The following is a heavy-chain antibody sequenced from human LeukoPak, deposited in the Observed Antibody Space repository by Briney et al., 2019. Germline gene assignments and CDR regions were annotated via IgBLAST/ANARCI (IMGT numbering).Heavy chain of an antibody. J-gene: IGHJ6*02. CDR1: GYTFTGYY. CDR2: INPNSGGT. D-gene: IGHD2-2*01. CDR3: ARVAIVPAASTYYYYYGMDV. Sequence: ASVKVSCKASGYTFTGYYMHWVRQAPGQGLEWMGWINPNSGGTNYAQKFQGRVTMTRDTSISTAYVELSRLRSDDTAVCYCARVAIVPAASTYYYYYGMDVWGQGTTVTVSS. V-gene: IGHV1-2*02.